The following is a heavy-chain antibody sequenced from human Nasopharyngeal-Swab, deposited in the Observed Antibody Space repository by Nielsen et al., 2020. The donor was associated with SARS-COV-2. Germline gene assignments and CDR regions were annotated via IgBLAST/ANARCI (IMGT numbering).Heavy chain of an antibody. Sequence: WIRQPPGKGLEWIGYIYYSGSTYYNPSLKSRVTISVDTSKNQFSLKLSSVTAADTAVYYCASCSRGWLDGYNNFDYWDQGTLVTVSS. V-gene: IGHV4-30-4*01. D-gene: IGHD5-24*01. CDR2: IYYSGST. J-gene: IGHJ4*02. CDR3: ASCSRGWLDGYNNFDY.